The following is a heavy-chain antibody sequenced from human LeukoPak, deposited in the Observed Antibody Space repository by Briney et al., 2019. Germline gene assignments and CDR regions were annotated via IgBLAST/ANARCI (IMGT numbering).Heavy chain of an antibody. Sequence: PGGSLRLSCAASGFTFSSYSMNWVRQAPGKGLEWVSYISRSSSPIYYADSVKGRFTISRDNAKNSLYLQMNSLRAEDTAVYYCARESLGYCSGGSCSWGNWFDPWGQGTLVTVSS. J-gene: IGHJ5*02. CDR3: ARESLGYCSGGSCSWGNWFDP. D-gene: IGHD2-15*01. CDR2: ISRSSSPI. CDR1: GFTFSSYS. V-gene: IGHV3-21*05.